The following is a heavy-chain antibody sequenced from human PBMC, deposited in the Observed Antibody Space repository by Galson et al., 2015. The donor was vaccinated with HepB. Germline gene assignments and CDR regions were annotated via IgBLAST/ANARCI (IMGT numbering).Heavy chain of an antibody. CDR2: IWYDGSNK. Sequence: SLRLSCAASGFTFSSYGMHWVRQAPGKGLEWVAVIWYDGSNKYYADSVKGRFTISRDNSKNTLYLQMNSLRAEDTAVYYCARVGLQAYSSGWYAGSVQYYFDYWGQGTLVTVSS. V-gene: IGHV3-33*01. J-gene: IGHJ4*02. CDR1: GFTFSSYG. D-gene: IGHD6-19*01. CDR3: ARVGLQAYSSGWYAGSVQYYFDY.